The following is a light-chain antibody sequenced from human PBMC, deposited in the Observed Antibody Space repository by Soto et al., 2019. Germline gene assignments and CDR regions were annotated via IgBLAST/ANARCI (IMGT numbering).Light chain of an antibody. V-gene: IGKV1-5*03. J-gene: IGKJ1*01. CDR2: QAS. CDR1: QSISSW. Sequence: DIQMTQSPSTLSASVGDRVTITCRASQSISSWLAWYQQKPGKAPKLLIYQASSLESGVPSRFSGSGSGTEFILTISSLQPEDSATYFCQQYNTFSGTFGQGTKVEIK. CDR3: QQYNTFSGT.